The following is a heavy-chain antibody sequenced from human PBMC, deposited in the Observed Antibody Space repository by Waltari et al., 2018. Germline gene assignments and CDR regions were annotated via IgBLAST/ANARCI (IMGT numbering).Heavy chain of an antibody. CDR1: GGSFSGYY. J-gene: IGHJ3*02. Sequence: QVQLQQWGAGLLKPSETLSLTCAVYGGSFSGYYWSWIRQPPGKGLEWIGEINHSGSTNYNPSLKSRVPISVDTSKNQFSLKLSSVTAADTAVYYCARGVRQWLVAGAFDIWGQGTMVTVSS. CDR3: ARGVRQWLVAGAFDI. D-gene: IGHD6-19*01. V-gene: IGHV4-34*01. CDR2: INHSGST.